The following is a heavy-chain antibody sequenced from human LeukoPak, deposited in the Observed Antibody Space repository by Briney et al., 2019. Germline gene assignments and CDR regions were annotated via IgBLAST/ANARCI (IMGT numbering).Heavy chain of an antibody. CDR1: GFTFSSNW. Sequence: GGSLRLSCAASGFTFSSNWMNWVRQAPGRGLEWVANINQDGSEKYYVDSVKGQFTISRDNAKNSLYLQMNSLRAEDTAVYYCARDYYGTFDYWGQGTLVTVSS. V-gene: IGHV3-7*01. CDR2: INQDGSEK. CDR3: ARDYYGTFDY. J-gene: IGHJ4*02. D-gene: IGHD3-22*01.